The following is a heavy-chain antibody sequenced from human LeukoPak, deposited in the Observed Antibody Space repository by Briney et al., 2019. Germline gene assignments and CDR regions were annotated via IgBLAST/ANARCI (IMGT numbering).Heavy chain of an antibody. CDR3: AKGGPESTEFDY. V-gene: IGHV3-30*02. CDR2: IRYDGSNK. Sequence: GGSLRLSCAASGFTFSSYGMHWVRQAPGKGLEWVAFIRYDGSNKYYADSVKGRFTISRDNSKNTLYLQMNSLGAEDTAVYYCAKGGPESTEFDYWGQGTLVTVSS. CDR1: GFTFSSYG. J-gene: IGHJ4*02.